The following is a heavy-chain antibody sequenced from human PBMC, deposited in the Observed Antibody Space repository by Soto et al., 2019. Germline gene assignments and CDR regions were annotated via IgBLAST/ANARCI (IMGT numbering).Heavy chain of an antibody. D-gene: IGHD5-12*01. CDR3: ARGGGYSGYDLDY. Sequence: QVQLVESGGGVVQPGRSLRLSCAASGFTFSSYGMHWVRQAPGKGLEWVAVIWYDGSNKYSADSVKGRFTISRDNSKNTLYLQTDSLRAEDTAVYYCARGGGYSGYDLDYWGQGTLVTVSS. CDR1: GFTFSSYG. J-gene: IGHJ4*02. CDR2: IWYDGSNK. V-gene: IGHV3-33*01.